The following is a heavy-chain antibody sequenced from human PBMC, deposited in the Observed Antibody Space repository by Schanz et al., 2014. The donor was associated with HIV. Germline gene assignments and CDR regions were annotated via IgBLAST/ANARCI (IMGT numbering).Heavy chain of an antibody. D-gene: IGHD6-13*01. CDR2: INPNSGGT. Sequence: QVQLVQSGPEVKRPGASVRVSCRASGYTFTDYGIAWVRQAPGQGLEWMGWINPNSGGTNYAQKFQGRVTMTRDTSISTAYMELNSLRSEDTAVYYCARVLHLVLGNYGMDVWGQGTTVTVSS. CDR1: GYTFTDYG. V-gene: IGHV1-2*02. CDR3: ARVLHLVLGNYGMDV. J-gene: IGHJ6*02.